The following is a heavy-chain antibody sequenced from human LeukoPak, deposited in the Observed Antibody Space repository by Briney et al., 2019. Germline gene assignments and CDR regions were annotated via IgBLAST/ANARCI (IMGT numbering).Heavy chain of an antibody. CDR2: INHSGST. CDR1: GGSFSGYY. D-gene: IGHD3-10*01. V-gene: IGHV4-34*01. CDR3: AREGYYGSGAYFDY. J-gene: IGHJ4*02. Sequence: SETLSLTCAVYGGSFSGYYWSWIRQPPGKGLEWIGKINHSGSTNYNPSLTSRVTTSVDTSKNQFSLQLSSVTAADTAVYYCAREGYYGSGAYFDYWGQGTLVTVSS.